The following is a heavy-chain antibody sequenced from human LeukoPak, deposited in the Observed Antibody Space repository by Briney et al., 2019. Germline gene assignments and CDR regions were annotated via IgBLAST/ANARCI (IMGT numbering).Heavy chain of an antibody. CDR3: ARGPYGDYSNWYFDL. D-gene: IGHD4-17*01. J-gene: IGHJ2*01. Sequence: GASVKVSCKASGYTFTSYGISWVRQAPGQGLEWMGWISAYNGNTNYAQKLQGRVTMTIDTSTSTAYMELRSLRSDDTAVYYCARGPYGDYSNWYFDLWGRGTLVTVSS. CDR2: ISAYNGNT. CDR1: GYTFTSYG. V-gene: IGHV1-18*01.